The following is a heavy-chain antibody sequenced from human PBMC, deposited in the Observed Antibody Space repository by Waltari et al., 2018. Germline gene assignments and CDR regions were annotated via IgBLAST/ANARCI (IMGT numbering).Heavy chain of an antibody. CDR2: ILYSGGT. V-gene: IGHV4-39*01. J-gene: IGHJ4*02. CDR1: GGSISSSIYH. Sequence: QLQLQESGPGLVKPSETLSLTCSVSGGSISSSIYHWGWIRQPPGKGLEWIGSILYSGGTFYNPSLKSRVSISVDTSKKQFSLKLNSVTATDTAVYYCARQVGDYYYGVDYWGQGTLVTVSS. CDR3: ARQVGDYYYGVDY. D-gene: IGHD3-22*01.